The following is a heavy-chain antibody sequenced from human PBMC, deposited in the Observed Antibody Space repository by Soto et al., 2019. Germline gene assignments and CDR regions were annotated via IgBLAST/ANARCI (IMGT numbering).Heavy chain of an antibody. CDR3: ARTYSYERSAFYY. Sequence: QLQLQESGPGLVKPSETLSLTCTVSAASINSNYYDWGWIRQPPGMCLEWVGSINYSGRTLYNPSLKNRVTISADTSKNQFSLKLSSVTAADTSVYYCARTYSYERSAFYYWGQGALVTVSS. J-gene: IGHJ4*02. CDR1: AASINSNYYD. D-gene: IGHD3-22*01. CDR2: INYSGRT. V-gene: IGHV4-39*01.